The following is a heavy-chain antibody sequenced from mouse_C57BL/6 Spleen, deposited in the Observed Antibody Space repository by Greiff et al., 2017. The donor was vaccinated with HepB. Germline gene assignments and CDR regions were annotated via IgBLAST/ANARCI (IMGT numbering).Heavy chain of an antibody. CDR3: TRSALYYYGSSSYYFDY. Sequence: VQLQQSGAELVRPGASVTLSCKASGYTFTDYEMHWVKQTPVHGLEWIGAIDPETGGTAYNQKFKGKAILTADKSSSTAYMELRSLTSEDSAVYYCTRSALYYYGSSSYYFDYWGQGTTLTVSS. D-gene: IGHD1-1*01. CDR2: IDPETGGT. V-gene: IGHV1-15*01. CDR1: GYTFTDYE. J-gene: IGHJ2*01.